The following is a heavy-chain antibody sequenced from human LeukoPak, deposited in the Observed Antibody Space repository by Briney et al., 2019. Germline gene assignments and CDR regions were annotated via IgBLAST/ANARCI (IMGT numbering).Heavy chain of an antibody. D-gene: IGHD2-15*01. Sequence: GGSLRLSCAASGFTVSSNYMSWVRQAPGKGLEWVSVIYSGGSTYYADSVKGRFTISRDNSKNTLYLQMNSLRAEDTAVYYCASCSYYSFFGYYYYMDVWGKGTTVTVSS. CDR2: IYSGGST. V-gene: IGHV3-66*01. J-gene: IGHJ6*03. CDR3: ASCSYYSFFGYYYYMDV. CDR1: GFTVSSNY.